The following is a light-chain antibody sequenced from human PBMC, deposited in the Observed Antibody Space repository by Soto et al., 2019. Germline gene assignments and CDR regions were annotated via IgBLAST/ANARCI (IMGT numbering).Light chain of an antibody. CDR1: QSISSY. Sequence: DIQMTQSPSSLSASVGDRVTITCRASQSISSYLNWYQQKPGKAPKLLIYAASSLQSGVPSRFXXXXXXXXFTLTISSLQPEDFATYYCQQSYSTRLTFGGGTKVEIK. V-gene: IGKV1-39*01. CDR3: QQSYSTRLT. CDR2: AAS. J-gene: IGKJ4*01.